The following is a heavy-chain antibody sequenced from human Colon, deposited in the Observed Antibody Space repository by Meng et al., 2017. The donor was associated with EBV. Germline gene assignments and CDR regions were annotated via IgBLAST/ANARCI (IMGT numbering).Heavy chain of an antibody. V-gene: IGHV3-21*01. J-gene: IGHJ4*02. CDR2: LSDSGTYM. CDR1: GFIFRTYS. D-gene: IGHD1-1*01. Sequence: EVHLVESGGGLVKPGGVXXLSCAGSGFIFRTYSMNWVRQAPGKGLEWVASLSDSGTYMYYADSVRGRFTISGDYAKNSLYLEMNSLTAEDTGVYYCARRVGTGFDYWGQGTLVTVSS. CDR3: ARRVGTGFDY.